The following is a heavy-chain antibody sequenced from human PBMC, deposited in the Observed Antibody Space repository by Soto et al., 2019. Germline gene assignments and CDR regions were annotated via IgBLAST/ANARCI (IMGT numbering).Heavy chain of an antibody. Sequence: GGSLRLGCTASGFTFSGDAMSWVHQAPGKGRGWVSAISGNGADTSYAGSVRGRFTISRDNSKDTLFLQMNSLRADDTAVYYCGQERRGSGGFVWSYWGQGILVTDSS. CDR3: GQERRGSGGFVWSY. J-gene: IGHJ4*02. CDR1: GFTFSGDA. D-gene: IGHD6-19*01. CDR2: ISGNGADT. V-gene: IGHV3-23*01.